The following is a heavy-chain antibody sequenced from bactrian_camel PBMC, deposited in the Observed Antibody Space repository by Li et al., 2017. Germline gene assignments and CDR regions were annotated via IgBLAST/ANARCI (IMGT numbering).Heavy chain of an antibody. CDR2: IHSGGGST. CDR1: GFAFSSYA. CDR3: TAAGASF. Sequence: VQLVESGGGPVQPGGSLRLSCAASGFAFSSYAMNWVRQAPGKGLEWVSTIHSGGGSTYYADSVKGRFTISRGNAKNTLYLQMNSLKTEDTAVYYCTAAGASFWGRGTQVTVS. V-gene: IGHV3S31*01. J-gene: IGHJ4*01.